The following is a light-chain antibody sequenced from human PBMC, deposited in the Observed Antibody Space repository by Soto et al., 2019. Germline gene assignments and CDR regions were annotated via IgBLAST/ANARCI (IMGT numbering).Light chain of an antibody. CDR2: DVS. CDR3: SSYTSSSPVV. V-gene: IGLV2-14*01. Sequence: QSALTQPASVSGCPGQSITISCTGTSSDVGGYNYVSWYQQHPGKAPKLMIYDVSNRPSGVSNRFSGSKSGNTASLTISGLQAEDEADYYCSSYTSSSPVVFGGGTKVTVL. J-gene: IGLJ2*01. CDR1: SSDVGGYNY.